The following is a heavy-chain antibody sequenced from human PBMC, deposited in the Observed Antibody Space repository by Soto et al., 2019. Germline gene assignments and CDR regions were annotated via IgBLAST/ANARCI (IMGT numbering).Heavy chain of an antibody. CDR1: GGTLSSYA. V-gene: IGHV1-69*13. D-gene: IGHD3-16*02. J-gene: IGHJ6*02. CDR2: IIPIFGTA. Sequence: SVKVSCKASGGTLSSYAISWVRQAPGQGLEWMGGIIPIFGTANYAQKFQGRVTITADESPSTAYMELSSLSSEDTAVYYCARDGGVLSLGELSHPTVGFYYGMDVWGQ. CDR3: ARDGGVLSLGELSHPTVGFYYGMDV.